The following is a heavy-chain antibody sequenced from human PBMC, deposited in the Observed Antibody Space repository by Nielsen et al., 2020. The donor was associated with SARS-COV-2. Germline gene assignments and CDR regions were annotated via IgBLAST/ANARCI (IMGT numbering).Heavy chain of an antibody. V-gene: IGHV4-4*07. CDR3: ARETEYYDFWSGYSYPSGMDV. CDR2: IYTSGST. D-gene: IGHD3-3*01. J-gene: IGHJ6*02. CDR1: GGSISSYY. Sequence: ESLKISCTVSGGSISSYYWSWIRQPAGKGLEWIGRIYTSGSTNYNPSLKSRVTMSVDTSKNQFSLKLSSVTAADTAVYYCARETEYYDFWSGYSYPSGMDVWGQGTTVTVSS.